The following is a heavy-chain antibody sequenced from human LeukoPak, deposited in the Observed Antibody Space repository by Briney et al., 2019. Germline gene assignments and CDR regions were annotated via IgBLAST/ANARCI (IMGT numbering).Heavy chain of an antibody. V-gene: IGHV4-39*01. CDR1: GGSISSSSYH. CDR2: IYYSGST. Sequence: PSETLSLTCTVSGGSISSSSYHWGWIRQPPGKGLEWIGSIYYSGSTYYDPSLKSRVTISVDTSKNQFSLKLSSVTAADTAVYYCATVSDYLAFDIWGQGTMVTVSS. CDR3: ATVSDYLAFDI. D-gene: IGHD4/OR15-4a*01. J-gene: IGHJ3*02.